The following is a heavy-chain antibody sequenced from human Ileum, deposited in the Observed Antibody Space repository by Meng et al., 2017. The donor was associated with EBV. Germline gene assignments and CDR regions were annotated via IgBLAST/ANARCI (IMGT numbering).Heavy chain of an antibody. CDR1: CYSFSSSNW. V-gene: IGHV4-4*02. Sequence: QGQLQEAGPGLCKPSGTLSLTFAVACYSFSSSNWWSWVLQPPGKGLEWMGEIYHSGGTNYNPSVKSRVTMSVDKSKNQISLNLSSVTAADTAVYYCASGRDYAWHSWGRGTLVTVSS. CDR2: IYHSGGT. D-gene: IGHD4-17*01. CDR3: ASGRDYAWHS. J-gene: IGHJ4*02.